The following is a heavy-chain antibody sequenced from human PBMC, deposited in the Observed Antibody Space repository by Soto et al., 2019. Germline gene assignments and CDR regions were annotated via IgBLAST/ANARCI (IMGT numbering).Heavy chain of an antibody. Sequence: QLQLQESDPGLVKPSETLSLTCTVSGGSITTYYWDWIRQPPGKGLEWIGSAHYSGRTYYNPSLKSQVHTSVDTSTNQYFRKLSSVTAADTAVYYCARLFHSEHVSYNGMAVWGQATAVTVSS. CDR1: GGSITTYY. CDR3: ARLFHSEHVSYNGMAV. J-gene: IGHJ6*01. CDR2: AHYSGRT. D-gene: IGHD3-10*01. V-gene: IGHV4-39*01.